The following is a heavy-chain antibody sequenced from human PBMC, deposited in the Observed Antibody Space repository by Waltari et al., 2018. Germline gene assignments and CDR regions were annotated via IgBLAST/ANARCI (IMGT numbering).Heavy chain of an antibody. V-gene: IGHV3-33*01. D-gene: IGHD2-15*01. CDR3: ASPPLPATIPSSTRFDY. Sequence: VQLVESGGGVVQPGRSLRLSCAASGFTFSSYGMHWVRQAPGKGLEWVAVIWYDGSNKYYADSVKGRFTISRDNSKNTLYLQMNSLRAEDTAVYYCASPPLPATIPSSTRFDYWGQGTLVTVSS. CDR1: GFTFSSYG. J-gene: IGHJ4*02. CDR2: IWYDGSNK.